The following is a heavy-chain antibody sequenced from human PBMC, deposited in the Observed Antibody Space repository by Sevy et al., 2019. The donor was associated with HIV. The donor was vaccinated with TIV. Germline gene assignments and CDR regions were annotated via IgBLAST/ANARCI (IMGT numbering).Heavy chain of an antibody. D-gene: IGHD3-22*01. CDR2: IIPIFGTT. V-gene: IGHV1-69*13. J-gene: IGHJ4*02. Sequence: ASVKVSCKASGGTFSSYAIHWVPQAPGQGLEWMGGIIPIFGTTNYAQKFQGRVTITADESTSTSNMELSSLRSEDTAVYYCARGVTMIRGGGYYFDYWGQGTLVTVSS. CDR1: GGTFSSYA. CDR3: ARGVTMIRGGGYYFDY.